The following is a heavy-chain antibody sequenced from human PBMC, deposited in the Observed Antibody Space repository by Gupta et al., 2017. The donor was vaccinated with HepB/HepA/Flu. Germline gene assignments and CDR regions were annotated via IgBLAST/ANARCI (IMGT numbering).Heavy chain of an antibody. Sequence: RVTMSVDTSKNQFSLKLRSVTTADTAVYYCARAGDGYLIDYWGQGVLVTVSS. CDR3: ARAGDGYLIDY. J-gene: IGHJ4*02. V-gene: IGHV4-4*06. D-gene: IGHD2-2*03.